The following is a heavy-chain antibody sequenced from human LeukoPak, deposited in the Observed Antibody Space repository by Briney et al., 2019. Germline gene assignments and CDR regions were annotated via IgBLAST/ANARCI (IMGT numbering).Heavy chain of an antibody. V-gene: IGHV3-21*01. CDR1: AFSFSDYS. CDR3: ARVRNYDHYYMDV. J-gene: IGHJ6*03. Sequence: SGGSLRLSCAASAFSFSDYSMNWVRQAPGKGLEWVSSISSRSRHVYYAASVKGRFTISRDNAKNSLYLQMNSLRAEDTAVYYCARVRNYDHYYMDVWGKGTTVTVSS. CDR2: ISSRSRHV.